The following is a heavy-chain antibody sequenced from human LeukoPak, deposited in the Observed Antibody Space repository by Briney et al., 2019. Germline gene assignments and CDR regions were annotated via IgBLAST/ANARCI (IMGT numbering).Heavy chain of an antibody. CDR3: ARGRSGSYGWFDP. CDR2: IYYSGST. J-gene: IGHJ5*02. CDR1: GGSISSYY. Sequence: SETLSLTCTVSGGSISSYYWSWIRQPPGKGLEWIGYIYYSGSTNYNPSLKSRVTISVDTSKNQFSLKLSSVIAADTAVYYCARGRSGSYGWFDPWGQGTLVTVSS. D-gene: IGHD1-26*01. V-gene: IGHV4-59*08.